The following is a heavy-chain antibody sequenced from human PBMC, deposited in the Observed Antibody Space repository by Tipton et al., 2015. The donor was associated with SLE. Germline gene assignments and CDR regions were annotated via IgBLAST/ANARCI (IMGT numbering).Heavy chain of an antibody. CDR2: IRSNAYGGTG. J-gene: IGHJ6*03. CDR3: ARDRGIQYFYMDV. CDR1: GFIFYVYG. Sequence: SLRLSCTAPGFIFYVYGMTWVRQAPGKGLDGVGLIRSNAYGGTGEYDASVKGRFSITRDDSKGVVYLQMNRLKTEDTAVYFCARDRGIQYFYMDVWGKGATVTVAS. V-gene: IGHV3-49*04.